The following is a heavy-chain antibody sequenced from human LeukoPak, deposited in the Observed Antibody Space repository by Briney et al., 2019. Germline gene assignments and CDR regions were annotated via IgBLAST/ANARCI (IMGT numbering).Heavy chain of an antibody. J-gene: IGHJ4*02. CDR2: IYPYTGAT. V-gene: IGHV1-2*02. CDR1: GYTFSGTGWY. Sequence: DSVKVSCKASGYTFSGTGWYLYWLRQAPGQGLECMGWIYPYTGATHYAQKFQGRVAMTRDTSISTAYMELSRLRPDDTAVHYCARDGPAQMVDFDYWGQGTLVTVSS. CDR3: ARDGPAQMVDFDY. D-gene: IGHD3-10*01.